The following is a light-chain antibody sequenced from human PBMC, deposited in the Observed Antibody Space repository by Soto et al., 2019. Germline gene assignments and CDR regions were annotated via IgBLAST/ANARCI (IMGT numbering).Light chain of an antibody. V-gene: IGLV2-11*01. CDR1: SSDVGGYDY. CDR2: DVS. Sequence: QSALTQPPSASGSPGQSVTISCTGTSSDVGGYDYVSWYQQYPGKASKLMIYDVSKRPSGVPDRFSGSKSGNTASLTISGLQAEDEADYYCCSYAGSYTYVFGTGTKVTVL. CDR3: CSYAGSYTYV. J-gene: IGLJ1*01.